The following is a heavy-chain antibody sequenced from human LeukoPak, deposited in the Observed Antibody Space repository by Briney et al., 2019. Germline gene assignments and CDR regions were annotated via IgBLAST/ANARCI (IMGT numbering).Heavy chain of an antibody. D-gene: IGHD3-22*01. V-gene: IGHV3-64D*06. CDR2: ISSNGGST. Sequence: GGSLRLSCSASGFTFRSYVMYWVRQAPGKGLEYVSVISSNGGSTNYADSVKGRFTISRDNSKNTLYLQMSSLRAEVTAVYYCVKGNNYDSSGYQFDYWGQGTLVTVSS. CDR1: GFTFRSYV. CDR3: VKGNNYDSSGYQFDY. J-gene: IGHJ4*02.